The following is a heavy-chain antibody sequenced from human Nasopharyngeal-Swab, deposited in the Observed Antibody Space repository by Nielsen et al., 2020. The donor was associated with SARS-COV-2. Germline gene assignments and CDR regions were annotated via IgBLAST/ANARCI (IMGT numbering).Heavy chain of an antibody. V-gene: IGHV3-74*01. J-gene: IGHJ6*02. CDR2: LNSNGQIT. CDR1: GFTFNSYW. CDR3: ARDGLDYDFWSAYFMDV. D-gene: IGHD3-3*01. Sequence: GGSLRLSCVGSGFTFNSYWMHWVRQVPGKGPVWVSRLNSNGQITDYADSVKGRFTISRDNAKNSLYLQMNSLRAEDTAVYYCARDGLDYDFWSAYFMDVWGQGTTVTVSS.